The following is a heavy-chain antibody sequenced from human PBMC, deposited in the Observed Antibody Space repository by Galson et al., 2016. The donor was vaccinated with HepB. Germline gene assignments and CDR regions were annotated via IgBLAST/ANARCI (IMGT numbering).Heavy chain of an antibody. J-gene: IGHJ4*02. CDR3: GKHGGFDY. Sequence: SLRLSCAASGFSFSNSGMSWVRQAPGRGLEWVSGITRSGDAIHYADFVRGRFTISRDKSKNTLYLYMNNLTAGDTAIYYCGKHGGFDYWGQGALFTVSS. V-gene: IGHV3-23*01. CDR1: GFSFSNSG. CDR2: ITRSGDAI. D-gene: IGHD3-16*01.